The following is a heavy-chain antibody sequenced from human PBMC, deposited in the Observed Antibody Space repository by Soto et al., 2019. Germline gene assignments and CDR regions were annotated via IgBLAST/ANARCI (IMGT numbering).Heavy chain of an antibody. V-gene: IGHV3-23*01. D-gene: IGHD6-13*01. Sequence: EVQLLESGGGLVQPGGSMRLSCAASGFTFSTYTMTWLRQAPGKGLEWVSSISGSGDHTFYADSVEGRLIVSRDTSKNPLYLQMNNLRAEDTAVYYCAKDGTYSTSWPYYFDHWGQGTLVTVSS. CDR2: ISGSGDHT. J-gene: IGHJ4*02. CDR3: AKDGTYSTSWPYYFDH. CDR1: GFTFSTYT.